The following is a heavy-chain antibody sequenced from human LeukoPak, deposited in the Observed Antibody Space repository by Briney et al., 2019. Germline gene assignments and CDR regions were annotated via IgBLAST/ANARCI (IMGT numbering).Heavy chain of an antibody. CDR2: VSGYAGDT. J-gene: IGHJ4*02. V-gene: IGHV3-23*01. CDR3: AKAQGYFDY. Sequence: GGSLRLSCAASGFSFVDYAMSWVRQAPGTGLAWVSVVSGYAGDTYYADAVKGRFTASRDNSKNTLYLQMNNLRAEDTAVYYCAKAQGYFDYWGQGTQVNVSS. CDR1: GFSFVDYA.